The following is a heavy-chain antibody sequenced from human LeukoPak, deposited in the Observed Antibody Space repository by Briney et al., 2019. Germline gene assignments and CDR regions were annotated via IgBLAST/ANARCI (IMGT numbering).Heavy chain of an antibody. CDR1: GGTFSSYA. CDR3: ARGDPAMGPWDYYYYYMDV. V-gene: IGHV1-69*05. D-gene: IGHD5-18*01. Sequence: VASVKVSCKASGGTFSSYAISWVRQAPGQGLEWMGGIIPIFGTANYAQKFQGRVTITTDESTSTAYMELSSLRSEDTAVYYCARGDPAMGPWDYYYYYMDVWGKGTTVTVSS. J-gene: IGHJ6*03. CDR2: IIPIFGTA.